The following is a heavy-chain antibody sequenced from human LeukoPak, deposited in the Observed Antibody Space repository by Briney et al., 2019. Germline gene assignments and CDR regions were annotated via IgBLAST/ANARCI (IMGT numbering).Heavy chain of an antibody. CDR2: ISGSGGST. CDR1: GFTFSSYA. J-gene: IGHJ6*03. V-gene: IGHV3-23*01. CDR3: ARRITVTTRNYYMDV. D-gene: IGHD4-17*01. Sequence: PGGSLRLSCAAPGFTFSSYAMSWVRQAPGRGLEWVSAISGSGGSTYYADSVKGRFTISRDNSKDTLYLQMNSLRAEDTAVYYCARRITVTTRNYYMDVWGKGTTVTVSS.